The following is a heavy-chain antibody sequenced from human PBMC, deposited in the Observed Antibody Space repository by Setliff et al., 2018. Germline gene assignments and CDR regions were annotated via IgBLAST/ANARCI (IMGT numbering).Heavy chain of an antibody. D-gene: IGHD3-9*01. V-gene: IGHV4-61*02. CDR3: ARERLYYDDLTGFSPEAFDI. Sequence: KTSETLSLTCTVSGGSISSRSYYWSWVRQSAGRGLEWIGRIYGGGATNYNPSLKARLTISVDNSKNQFYLQLTSVTAADTAQYFCARERLYYDDLTGFSPEAFDIWGQGTMVTV. J-gene: IGHJ3*02. CDR2: IYGGGAT. CDR1: GGSISSRSYY.